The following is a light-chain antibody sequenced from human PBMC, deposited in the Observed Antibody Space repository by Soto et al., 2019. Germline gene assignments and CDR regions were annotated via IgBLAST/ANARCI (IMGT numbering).Light chain of an antibody. J-gene: IGKJ5*01. Sequence: EIAITQSPSTLSVSPGERATLSCRASQSVSSNLAWYQQKPGQAPRLLIYDASNRATGIPARFSGSGSGTDFTLTINRLEPEDFAVYYCQLYGNSPPFGQGTRLEIK. CDR2: DAS. V-gene: IGKV3-11*01. CDR3: QLYGNSPP. CDR1: QSVSSN.